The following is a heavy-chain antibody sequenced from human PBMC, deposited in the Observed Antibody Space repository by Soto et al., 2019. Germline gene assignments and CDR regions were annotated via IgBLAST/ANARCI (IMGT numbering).Heavy chain of an antibody. V-gene: IGHV1-2*04. D-gene: IGHD2-8*01. Sequence: GASVKVSCKASGYSFTDYHIHWVRQAPGQGLEWLGRINPKSGGTSTAQKFQGWVTMTTDTSISTASMELTRLTSDDTAIYYCARGDSTDCSNGVCSFFYNQDMYVGGQGTTVTVSS. CDR2: INPKSGGT. J-gene: IGHJ6*02. CDR1: GYSFTDYH. CDR3: ARGDSTDCSNGVCSFFYNQDMYV.